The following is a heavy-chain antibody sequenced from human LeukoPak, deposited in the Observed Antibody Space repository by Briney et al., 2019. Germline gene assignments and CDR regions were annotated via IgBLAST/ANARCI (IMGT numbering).Heavy chain of an antibody. Sequence: ASVKVSCKASGYTFTSYYMHWVRPAPGQGLEWMGIINPSGGSTSYAQKFQGRVTMTRDTSTSTVYMELSSLRSEDTAVYYCARDLYYYDSSGSRLLGYWGQGTLVTVSS. CDR1: GYTFTSYY. CDR2: INPSGGST. D-gene: IGHD3-22*01. CDR3: ARDLYYYDSSGSRLLGY. J-gene: IGHJ4*02. V-gene: IGHV1-46*01.